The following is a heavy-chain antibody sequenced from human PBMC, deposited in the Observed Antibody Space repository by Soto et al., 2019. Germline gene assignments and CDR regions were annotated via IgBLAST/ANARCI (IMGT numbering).Heavy chain of an antibody. V-gene: IGHV4-59*08. CDR2: IYYGGST. D-gene: IGHD6-19*01. J-gene: IGHJ4*02. CDR1: GDSIRSYY. CDR3: ATRPKSRQCLPYFAY. Sequence: PSETLSLTCTVSGDSIRSYYWSWIRQPPGKGLEWIASIYYGGSTNYNPSLQSRVTISVDTSKSQLSLKLNSVTAADTALYYCATRPKSRQCLPYFAYWGPGILVTVSS.